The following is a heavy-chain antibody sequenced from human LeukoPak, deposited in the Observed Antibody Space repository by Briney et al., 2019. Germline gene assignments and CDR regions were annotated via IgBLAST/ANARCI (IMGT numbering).Heavy chain of an antibody. D-gene: IGHD5-12*01. CDR3: ARFGYCGNDGIDY. CDR2: IDYSGST. Sequence: SETLSLTCTVSGGSISGHYWSCIRQPPGKGLEWIGYIDYSGSTNYNPSLKSRVTISVDTSKNQFSLKLNSVTAADTAVYYCARFGYCGNDGIDYWRQRTLVTV. J-gene: IGHJ4*02. CDR1: GGSISGHY. V-gene: IGHV4-59*11.